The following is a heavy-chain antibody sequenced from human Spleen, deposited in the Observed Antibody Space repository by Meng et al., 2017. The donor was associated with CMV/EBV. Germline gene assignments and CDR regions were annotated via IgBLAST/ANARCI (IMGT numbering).Heavy chain of an antibody. CDR1: GGSCSGYY. J-gene: IGHJ4*02. CDR2: INHSGST. D-gene: IGHD6-19*01. V-gene: IGHV4-34*01. CDR3: ARGGAVAEEAPDY. Sequence: QGHSQQWGAGLLMPSAPLSPTCPCYGGSCSGYYWSWIRQPPGKGLEWIGEINHSGSTNYNPSLKSRVTISVDTSKTQFSLKLSSVTAADTAVYYCARGGAVAEEAPDYWGQGTLVTVSS.